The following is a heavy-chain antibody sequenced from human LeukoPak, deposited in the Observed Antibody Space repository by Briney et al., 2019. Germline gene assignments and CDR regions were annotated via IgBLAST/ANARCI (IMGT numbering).Heavy chain of an antibody. V-gene: IGHV1-69*13. Sequence: SVKVSCKASGGTFSSYAISWGRQAPGQGLEWMGGIIPIVGTANYAQKFQRRVTIPADESTSTAYMELSSLRSEDTAVYYCARAILTGYYNWFDPWGQGTLVTVSS. J-gene: IGHJ5*02. CDR3: ARAILTGYYNWFDP. CDR1: GGTFSSYA. D-gene: IGHD3-9*01. CDR2: IIPIVGTA.